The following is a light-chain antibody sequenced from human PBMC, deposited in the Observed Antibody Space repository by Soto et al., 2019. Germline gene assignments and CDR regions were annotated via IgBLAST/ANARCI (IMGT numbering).Light chain of an antibody. CDR3: QQYGSSPRT. Sequence: EIVLTQSPGTLSLSPGERATLSCRASQSVSSSYLAWYHQEPGQAPRLLIYGAFNRATGIPDRFSGSGSGTDFTLTISRLEPEDFAVYYCQQYGSSPRTFGQGTKVDIK. V-gene: IGKV3-20*01. J-gene: IGKJ1*01. CDR1: QSVSSSY. CDR2: GAF.